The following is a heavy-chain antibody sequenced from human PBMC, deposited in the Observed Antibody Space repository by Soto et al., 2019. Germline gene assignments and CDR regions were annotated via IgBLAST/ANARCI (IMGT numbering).Heavy chain of an antibody. V-gene: IGHV4-59*01. J-gene: IGHJ5*02. Sequence: SETLSLTCTVSGGSISTYYWNWIRQPPGKGLEWIGYIYYSGSTNYNPSLKSRVTISVDTSKHQFSLKLSSVTAADTAVYYCARSVGSSSGYGNWFDPWGQGTQVTVSA. CDR2: IYYSGST. D-gene: IGHD6-13*01. CDR3: ARSVGSSSGYGNWFDP. CDR1: GGSISTYY.